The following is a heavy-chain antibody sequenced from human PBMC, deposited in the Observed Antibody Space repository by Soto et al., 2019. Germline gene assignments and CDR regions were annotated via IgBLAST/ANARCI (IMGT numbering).Heavy chain of an antibody. CDR2: IYSGGST. D-gene: IGHD5-12*01. V-gene: IGHV3-53*04. Sequence: EVQLVESGGGLVQPGGSLRLSCAASGFTVSSNYMSWVRQAPGKGLEWVSVIYSGGSTYYADSVKGRFTISRHNSKNTLDLQMNSLRAEDTAVYYCARPRNSCYDQYYYMDVWGKGTTVTVSS. J-gene: IGHJ6*03. CDR1: GFTVSSNY. CDR3: ARPRNSCYDQYYYMDV.